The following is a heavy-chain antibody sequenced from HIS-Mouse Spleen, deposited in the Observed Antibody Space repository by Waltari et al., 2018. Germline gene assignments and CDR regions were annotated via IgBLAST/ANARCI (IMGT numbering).Heavy chain of an antibody. CDR1: AYTFPRYH. J-gene: IGHJ4*02. V-gene: IGHV1-2*02. D-gene: IGHD3-16*01. Sequence: QAQLVQSGAELKKPGTSVTVSCKASAYTFPRYHMTWVRQAPGQGLEWMGWINPNSGGTNYAQKFQGRVTMTRDTSISTAYMELSRLRSDDTAVYYCARVGSDYWGQGTLVTVSS. CDR3: ARVGSDY. CDR2: INPNSGGT.